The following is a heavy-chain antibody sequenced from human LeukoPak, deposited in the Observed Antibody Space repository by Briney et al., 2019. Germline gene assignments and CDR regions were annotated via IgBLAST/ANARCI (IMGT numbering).Heavy chain of an antibody. V-gene: IGHV3-23*01. CDR1: GFTFSSYA. J-gene: IGHJ4*02. CDR2: ISGSGGST. Sequence: PGGSLRLSCAASGFTFSSYAMSWVRQAPGKGLEWVSAISGSGGSTYYADSGKGRFTISRDNSKNTLYLQMNSVRAEDTAVYDFEKDDLDFDYWGQGTLVTVSS. CDR3: EKDDLDFDY.